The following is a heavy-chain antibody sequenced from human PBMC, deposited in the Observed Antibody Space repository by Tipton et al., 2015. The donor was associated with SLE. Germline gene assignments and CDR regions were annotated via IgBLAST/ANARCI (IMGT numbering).Heavy chain of an antibody. CDR3: ARESFTNDFYYYMDV. Sequence: LRLSCTVSGGFIRSYYWSWIRQPPGKGLEWIGYIYYSGSTNYNPSLKSRVTISVDPSKNQFSLKLSSVTAADTAVYYCARESFTNDFYYYMDVWGKGTTVTVSS. CDR2: IYYSGST. CDR1: GGFIRSYY. J-gene: IGHJ6*03. V-gene: IGHV4-59*01. D-gene: IGHD2-8*01.